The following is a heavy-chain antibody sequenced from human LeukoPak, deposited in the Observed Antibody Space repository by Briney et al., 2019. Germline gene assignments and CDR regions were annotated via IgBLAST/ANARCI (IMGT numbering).Heavy chain of an antibody. CDR3: ARPNPAYYDSSGLEAFDI. V-gene: IGHV4-61*02. D-gene: IGHD3-22*01. J-gene: IGHJ3*02. Sequence: PSQTLSLTCTVSGGSISSGSYYWSWIRQAAGKGLEWIGRIYTSGSTNYNPSLKSRVTISVDTSKNQFSLKLISVTAADTAVYYCARPNPAYYDSSGLEAFDIWGQGTMVTVSS. CDR2: IYTSGST. CDR1: GGSISSGSYY.